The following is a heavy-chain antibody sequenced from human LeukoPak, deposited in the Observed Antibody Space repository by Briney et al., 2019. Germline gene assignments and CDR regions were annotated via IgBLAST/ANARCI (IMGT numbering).Heavy chain of an antibody. D-gene: IGHD4-17*01. CDR2: INPNSGGT. CDR1: GYTFTGYY. Sequence: ASVKVSCKASGYTFTGYYMHWVRQAPGQGLEWMGWINPNSGGTNYAQKVQGWVTMTRDTSISTAYMELSRLRSDDTAVYYCARDRGDQLYDYWGQGTLVTVSS. V-gene: IGHV1-2*04. CDR3: ARDRGDQLYDY. J-gene: IGHJ4*02.